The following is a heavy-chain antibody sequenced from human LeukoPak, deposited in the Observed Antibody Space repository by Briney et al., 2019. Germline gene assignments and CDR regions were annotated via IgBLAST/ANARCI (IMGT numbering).Heavy chain of an antibody. J-gene: IGHJ4*02. Sequence: GASVKVSCKASGGTFSSYAISWVRQAPGQGLEWMGGIIPIFGTANYAQKFQGRVTITADESTSTAYMELSSLRSEDTAVYYCATALLWEPATRGANDYWGQGTLVTVSS. CDR2: IIPIFGTA. D-gene: IGHD1-26*01. CDR1: GGTFSSYA. CDR3: ATALLWEPATRGANDY. V-gene: IGHV1-69*13.